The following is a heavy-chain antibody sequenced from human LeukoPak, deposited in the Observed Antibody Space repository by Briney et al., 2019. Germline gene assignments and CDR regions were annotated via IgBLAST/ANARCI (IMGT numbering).Heavy chain of an antibody. J-gene: IGHJ5*02. V-gene: IGHV4-4*07. CDR2: IYTSGST. CDR1: GGSISSYY. CDR3: ARDVGYCSSTSCYRNWFAP. D-gene: IGHD2-2*01. Sequence: SETLSLTCTVAGGSISSYYWSWIRQPAGKGLEWIGRIYTSGSTNYNPSLKSRVTMSVDPSKNQFSLKLSSVTAADTAVYYCARDVGYCSSTSCYRNWFAPWGQGTLVTVSS.